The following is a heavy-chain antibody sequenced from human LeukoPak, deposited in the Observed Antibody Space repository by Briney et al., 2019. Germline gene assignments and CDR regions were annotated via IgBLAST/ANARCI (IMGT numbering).Heavy chain of an antibody. D-gene: IGHD3-3*01. CDR3: ARDPNTYYDFWSGSNWFDP. CDR1: GSTFSNYA. V-gene: IGHV3-21*01. CDR2: ISSSSSYI. Sequence: GGSPRLSCAASGSTFSNYAMNWVRQAPGKGLEWVSSISSSSSYIYCADSVKGRFTISRDNAKNSLYLQMNSLRAEDTAVYYCARDPNTYYDFWSGSNWFDPWGQGTLVTVSS. J-gene: IGHJ5*02.